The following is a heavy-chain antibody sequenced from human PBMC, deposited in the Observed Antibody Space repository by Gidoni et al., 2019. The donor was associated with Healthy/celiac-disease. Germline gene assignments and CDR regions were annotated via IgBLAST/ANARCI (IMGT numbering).Heavy chain of an antibody. CDR2: IYYSGST. D-gene: IGHD3-10*01. J-gene: IGHJ5*02. CDR3: ARDYISRRWFDP. V-gene: IGHV4-61*01. CDR1: GGSVSRGSYY. Sequence: QVQLQESGRGRVKPSETLSLTCTVSGGSVSRGSYYWSWIRQPPGKGLEWIGYIYYSGSTTYNPSLKIRVTISVDTSKNQFSLKLSSVTAADTAVYYCARDYISRRWFDPWGQGTLVTVSS.